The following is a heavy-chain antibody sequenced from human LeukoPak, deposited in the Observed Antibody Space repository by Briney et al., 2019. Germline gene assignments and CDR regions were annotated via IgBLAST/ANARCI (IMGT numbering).Heavy chain of an antibody. CDR2: INHSGGT. CDR3: ASERRYSSGRWDYYFDY. V-gene: IGHV4-34*01. Sequence: KPSETLSLTCAVYGGSFGGYYWGWIRQPPGKGLEWIGEINHSGGTNYNPSLKSRVTISVDTPKNQFSLRLSSVTAADTAVYYCASERRYSSGRWDYYFDYWGQGTLVTVSS. J-gene: IGHJ4*02. CDR1: GGSFGGYY. D-gene: IGHD6-19*01.